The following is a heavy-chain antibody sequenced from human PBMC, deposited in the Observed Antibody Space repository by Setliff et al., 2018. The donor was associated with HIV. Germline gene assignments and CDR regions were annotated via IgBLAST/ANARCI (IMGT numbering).Heavy chain of an antibody. CDR3: AAFFVTPLMTQDF. CDR2: IYYSGST. D-gene: IGHD4-17*01. J-gene: IGHJ4*02. V-gene: IGHV4-39*07. CDR1: GGSISNSRYY. Sequence: SETLSLTCTVSGGSISNSRYYWSWIRQPPGKGLEWIGSIYYSGSTYYNPSLKSRVTISRDPSTKQFSLKMTSMTAADTAVYYCAAFFVTPLMTQDFWGQGTLVTVSS.